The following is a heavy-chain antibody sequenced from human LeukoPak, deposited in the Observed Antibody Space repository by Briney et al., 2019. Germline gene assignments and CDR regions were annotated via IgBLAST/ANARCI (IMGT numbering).Heavy chain of an antibody. J-gene: IGHJ4*02. Sequence: PSETLSLTCAVYGGSFSGYYWSWIRQPPGKGLEWIGEINHSGSTNYNPSLKSRVTISVDTSKNQFSLKLSSVTAADTAVYYCARGRRYYYDSSGRLDYWGQGTLVTVSS. V-gene: IGHV4-34*01. CDR1: GGSFSGYY. D-gene: IGHD3-22*01. CDR2: INHSGST. CDR3: ARGRRYYYDSSGRLDY.